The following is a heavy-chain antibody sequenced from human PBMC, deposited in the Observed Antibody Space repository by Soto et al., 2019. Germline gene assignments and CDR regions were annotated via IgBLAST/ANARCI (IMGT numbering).Heavy chain of an antibody. J-gene: IGHJ4*02. Sequence: QLQLQESGPGLMKPSETLSLTCTVSGGSLTTSNLYWGWIRQPPGKGPEFIGTIYFSGTTYYNPSLKSRLTRSVDTSKSQFYLILTSVTAADTAVYYCARVSCSYGSKLDFWGQGALVTVSS. CDR2: IYFSGTT. V-gene: IGHV4-39*01. CDR1: GGSLTTSNLY. CDR3: ARVSCSYGSKLDF. D-gene: IGHD5-18*01.